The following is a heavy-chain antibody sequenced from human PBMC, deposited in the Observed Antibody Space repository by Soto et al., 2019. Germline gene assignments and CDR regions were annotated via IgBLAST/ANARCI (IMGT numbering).Heavy chain of an antibody. D-gene: IGHD1-26*01. Sequence: QVQLVQSGAEVKKPASSVKVSCKASGGTFSSYSINWVRQAPGQGLEWMGEIIPIFGTANYAQKFQGRVTITADESTSTAYMELSSLRSEDTAVYYCARDGGRHSGGIDYLGQGTLVTVSS. CDR2: IIPIFGTA. CDR3: ARDGGRHSGGIDY. CDR1: GGTFSSYS. J-gene: IGHJ4*02. V-gene: IGHV1-69*01.